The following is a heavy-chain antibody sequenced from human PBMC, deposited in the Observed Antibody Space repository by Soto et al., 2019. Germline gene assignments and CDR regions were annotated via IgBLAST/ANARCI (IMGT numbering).Heavy chain of an antibody. CDR3: ARDEAAAGTGRGYYYYGMDV. D-gene: IGHD6-13*01. Sequence: QVQLQESGPGLVKPSETLSLTCTVSGGSISSYYWSWIRQPAGKGLEWIGRIYTSGSTNYNPSLKSRVTMSVDTSKNQFSLKLSSGTAADTAVYYCARDEAAAGTGRGYYYYGMDVWGQGTTVTVSS. V-gene: IGHV4-4*07. CDR2: IYTSGST. J-gene: IGHJ6*02. CDR1: GGSISSYY.